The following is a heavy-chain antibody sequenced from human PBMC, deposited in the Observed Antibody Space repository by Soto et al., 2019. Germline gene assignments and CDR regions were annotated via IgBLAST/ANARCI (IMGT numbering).Heavy chain of an antibody. Sequence: LXLFCAASGFTFGYYAMHWVRQVPWKGLEWVSGFKWNSGDVGYADSVKGRFTISRDNAKNQFSLKLNSVTAADTAVYYCARLIYDSRLNYFYFDFWGQGALVTVS. D-gene: IGHD3-22*01. V-gene: IGHV3-9*01. CDR2: FKWNSGDV. CDR1: GFTFGYYA. J-gene: IGHJ4*02. CDR3: ARLIYDSRLNYFYFDF.